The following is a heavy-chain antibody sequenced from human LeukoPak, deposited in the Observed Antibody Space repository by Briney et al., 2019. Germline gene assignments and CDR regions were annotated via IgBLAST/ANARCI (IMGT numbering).Heavy chain of an antibody. CDR2: IYYSGTT. CDR3: ARDRGRGYSGYDPYFDY. Sequence: PSETLSLTCTVSGGSVSSGGYHWSWIRQPPGKGLEWIGYIYYSGTTNYNPSLKSRVTISVDTPKNRFSLNLSSVTAADTAVYYCARDRGRGYSGYDPYFDYWGQGILVTVSS. CDR1: GGSVSSGGYH. J-gene: IGHJ4*02. V-gene: IGHV4-61*08. D-gene: IGHD5-12*01.